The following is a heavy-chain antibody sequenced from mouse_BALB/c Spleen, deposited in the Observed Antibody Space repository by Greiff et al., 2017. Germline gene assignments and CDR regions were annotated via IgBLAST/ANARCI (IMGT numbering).Heavy chain of an antibody. CDR2: IYPGNSDT. J-gene: IGHJ1*01. CDR3: TRGGITTYWYFDV. Sequence: DVQLQESGTVLARPGASVKMSCKASGYTFTSYWMHWVKQRPGQGLEWIGAIYPGNSDTSYNQKFKGKAKLTAVTSTSTAYMELSSLTNEDSAVYYCTRGGITTYWYFDVWGAGTTVTVSS. V-gene: IGHV1-5*01. CDR1: GYTFTSYW. D-gene: IGHD2-4*01.